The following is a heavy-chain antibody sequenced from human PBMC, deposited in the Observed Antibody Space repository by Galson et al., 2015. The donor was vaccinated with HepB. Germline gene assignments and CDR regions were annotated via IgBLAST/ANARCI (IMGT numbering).Heavy chain of an antibody. Sequence: SVKVSCKASGFTFTSSAMQWVRQARGQRLEWIGWIVVGSGNTNYAQKFQERVTITRDMSTSTAYMELSSLRSEDTAVYYCARDLSNQYSSSSHFDYWGQGILVTVSS. J-gene: IGHJ4*02. D-gene: IGHD6-6*01. CDR2: IVVGSGNT. V-gene: IGHV1-58*02. CDR1: GFTFTSSA. CDR3: ARDLSNQYSSSSHFDY.